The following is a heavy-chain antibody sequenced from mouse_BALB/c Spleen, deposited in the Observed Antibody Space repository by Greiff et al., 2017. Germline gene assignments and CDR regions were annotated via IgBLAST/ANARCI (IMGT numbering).Heavy chain of an antibody. CDR1: GFTFTAYY. J-gene: IGHJ3*01. Sequence: EVMLVESGGGLVQPGGSLRLSYATSGFTFTAYYMSWVRQPPGKALEWLGFIRNKANGYTTEYSASVKGRFTISRDNSQSILYLQMNTLRAEDSATYYCARDIGVLRYPFAYWGQGTLVTVSA. V-gene: IGHV7-3*02. D-gene: IGHD1-1*01. CDR2: IRNKANGYTT. CDR3: ARDIGVLRYPFAY.